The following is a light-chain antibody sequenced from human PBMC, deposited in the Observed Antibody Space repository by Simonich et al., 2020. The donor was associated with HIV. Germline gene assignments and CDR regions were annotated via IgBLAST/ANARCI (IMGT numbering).Light chain of an antibody. V-gene: IGKV1-9*01. CDR1: QDISNY. J-gene: IGKJ4*01. CDR2: AAS. Sequence: DIQLTQSPSFLSASVGDRVTIPCRASQDISNYFTCYQQKPGEAPKLLIYAASTLQSGVPSRFSGSGSGTEFTLTISSLQPEDFATYYCQQLNSYPRALTFGGGTKVEIK. CDR3: QQLNSYPRALT.